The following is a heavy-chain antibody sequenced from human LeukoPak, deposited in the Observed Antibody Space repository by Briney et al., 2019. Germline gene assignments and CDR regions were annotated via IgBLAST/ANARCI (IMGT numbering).Heavy chain of an antibody. D-gene: IGHD3-16*02. J-gene: IGHJ3*02. V-gene: IGHV3-11*01. Sequence: GGSLRLSCAASGFTFSDYNMRWIRQAPGKGLEWVSSISRSGSTKYYADSVKGRFTISRDNAKNSLFLQMNSLRAEDTAVYYCARELDMITFGGVIVPDAFDIWGQGTMVTVSS. CDR3: ARELDMITFGGVIVPDAFDI. CDR1: GFTFSDYN. CDR2: ISRSGSTK.